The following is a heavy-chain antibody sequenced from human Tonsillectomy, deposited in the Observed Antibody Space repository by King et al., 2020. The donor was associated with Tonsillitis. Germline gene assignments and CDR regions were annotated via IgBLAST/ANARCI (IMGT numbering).Heavy chain of an antibody. CDR3: ARAGDAGYSVWGQLEF. J-gene: IGHJ4*02. V-gene: IGHV4-30-2*06. Sequence: LQLQESGSGLLKPSQTLSLTCSVSGGSISSGTFSWSWIRQSPGKGLEWIGIIYHNGKTTFNPSLKSRVIISKDTSKNQFSLKLNSVTAADTAVYYCARAGDAGYSVWGQLEFWGQGTLVTVSS. CDR1: GGSISSGTFS. CDR2: IYHNGKT. D-gene: IGHD5/OR15-5a*01.